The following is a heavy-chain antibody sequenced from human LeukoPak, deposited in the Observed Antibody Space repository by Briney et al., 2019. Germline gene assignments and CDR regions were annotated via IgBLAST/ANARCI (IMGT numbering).Heavy chain of an antibody. CDR1: GFTFSSYA. D-gene: IGHD3-3*01. CDR2: ISYDGSNK. J-gene: IGHJ4*02. CDR3: AREYYDFWSGYYQNTKYYFDY. Sequence: GGSLRLSCAASGFTFSSYAMHWVRQAPGKGLEWVAVISYDGSNKNYADSVKGRFTISRDNSKNTLYLQMNSLRAEDTAVYYCAREYYDFWSGYYQNTKYYFDYWGQGTLVTVSS. V-gene: IGHV3-30-3*01.